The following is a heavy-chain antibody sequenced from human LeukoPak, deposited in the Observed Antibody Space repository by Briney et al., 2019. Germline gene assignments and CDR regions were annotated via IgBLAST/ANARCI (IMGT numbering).Heavy chain of an antibody. D-gene: IGHD5-18*01. CDR2: MNQDGSGK. CDR3: ARDPVYSYGKGPNYYYYLDV. Sequence: PGGSLRLSCTASGFTFGDYAMSWVRQAPGKGLEWVANMNQDGSGKYYVDSVKGRFIISRDNAKNSLYLQMYSLRAEDTAVYYGARDPVYSYGKGPNYYYYLDVWGKGTTVTVSS. CDR1: GFTFGDYA. V-gene: IGHV3-7*01. J-gene: IGHJ6*03.